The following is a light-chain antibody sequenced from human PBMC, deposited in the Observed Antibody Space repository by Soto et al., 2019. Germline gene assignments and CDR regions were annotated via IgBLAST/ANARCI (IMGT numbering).Light chain of an antibody. J-gene: IGKJ1*01. CDR3: KQYNNPST. CDR2: GAS. CDR1: QSVSSN. Sequence: EIVMTQSPATLSVSPGERATLSCRASQSVSSNLAWYQQKPGQAPRLLIYGASTSATGIPARFSGSGSGTEFTLTISSLQSEDFAVYYYKQYNNPSTFGQGTKVEIK. V-gene: IGKV3-15*01.